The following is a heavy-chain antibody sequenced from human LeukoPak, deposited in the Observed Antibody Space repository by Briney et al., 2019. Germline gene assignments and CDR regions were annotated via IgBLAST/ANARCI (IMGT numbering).Heavy chain of an antibody. V-gene: IGHV4-39*07. CDR1: GVSITSSVYS. CDR3: ARETSQKGAHYMDV. CDR2: FYYSGST. J-gene: IGHJ6*03. D-gene: IGHD3-16*01. Sequence: SETVSLTCTVSGVSITSSVYSWGWIRQPPGKGLEWIGSFYYSGSTYYNPSLKSRVTISVDTSKNQFSLKLSSVTAADTAVYYCARETSQKGAHYMDVWGKGTTVTISS.